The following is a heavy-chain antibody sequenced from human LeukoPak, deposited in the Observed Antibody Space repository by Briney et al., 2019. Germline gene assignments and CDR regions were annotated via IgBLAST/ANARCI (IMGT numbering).Heavy chain of an antibody. V-gene: IGHV4-59*02. D-gene: IGHD3-22*01. CDR2: IKSSGST. Sequence: SETLSLACTVSGGSVSSYYWSWIRQPPGKGLEWIGYIKSSGSTNYNPSLKSRVTISIDTSKNQFSLRLNSVTAADTAVYYCARLYYYDSSGYYFDYWGQGTLVTVSS. J-gene: IGHJ4*02. CDR3: ARLYYYDSSGYYFDY. CDR1: GGSVSSYY.